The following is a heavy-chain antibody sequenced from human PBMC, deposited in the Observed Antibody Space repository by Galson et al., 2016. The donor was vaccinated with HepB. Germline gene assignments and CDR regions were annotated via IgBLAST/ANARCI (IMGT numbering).Heavy chain of an antibody. CDR1: GGSFSDSY. V-gene: IGHV4-34*01. CDR2: INHSGNT. D-gene: IGHD3-3*01. J-gene: IGHJ4*02. Sequence: SETLSLTCAVYGGSFSDSYWSWIRQPPGKGLEWIGEINHSGNTNYNPSLKSRVTISVDTSKNQFSLKLSSVIAADTAVYYCAKWGGSTSTIFGVYFFDYWGPGTLVTFSS. CDR3: AKWGGSTSTIFGVYFFDY.